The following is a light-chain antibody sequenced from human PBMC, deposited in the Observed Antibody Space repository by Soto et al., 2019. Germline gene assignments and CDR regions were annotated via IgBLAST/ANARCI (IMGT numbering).Light chain of an antibody. V-gene: IGKV3-20*01. CDR3: QQYGSLSWT. J-gene: IGKJ1*01. CDR2: GAS. CDR1: ESVVSNY. Sequence: EIVLTQSPGTLSLSPGERATLSCRATESVVSNYLAWYQLKPGQAPRLLIYGASSRATGIPDRFSGSGSGTDFTLTISRLEPEDFAVYYCQQYGSLSWTFGQGTKVDIK.